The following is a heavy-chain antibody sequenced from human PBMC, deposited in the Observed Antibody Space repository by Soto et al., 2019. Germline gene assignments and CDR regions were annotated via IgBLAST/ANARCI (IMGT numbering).Heavy chain of an antibody. Sequence: QVQLEQSGTEVKEPGASVKVSCKASGYSFTSYNINWVRQTTGQGLEWMGWVNPSNGDAGLAQRFQGRVTMSSDTSITTAFVEVSSLAPEDAAIYFCARAPRPAAIAVIDHWGQGTLVSVSS. D-gene: IGHD2-2*01. J-gene: IGHJ4*02. V-gene: IGHV1-8*01. CDR3: ARAPRPAAIAVIDH. CDR1: GYSFTSYN. CDR2: VNPSNGDA.